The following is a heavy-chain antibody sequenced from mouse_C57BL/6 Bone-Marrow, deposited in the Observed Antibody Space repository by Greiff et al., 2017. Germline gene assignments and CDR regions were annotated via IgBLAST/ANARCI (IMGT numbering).Heavy chain of an antibody. V-gene: IGHV1-7*01. J-gene: IGHJ3*01. CDR1: GYTFTSSW. CDR3: ASNYWFAY. D-gene: IGHD1-3*01. Sequence: QVQLQQSRAELAKPGASVKLSCKASGYTFTSSWMHWVKQRPGQGLEWIGYINPSSGYTKYNQKFKDKATLTANKSSSTAYMQLSSLTYEDSAVYYCASNYWFAYWGQGTLVTVSA. CDR2: INPSSGYT.